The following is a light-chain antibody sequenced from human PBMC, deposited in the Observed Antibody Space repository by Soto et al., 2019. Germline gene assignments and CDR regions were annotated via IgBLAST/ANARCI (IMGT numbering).Light chain of an antibody. CDR3: QYYGSSPWT. CDR2: SAF. Sequence: EIVLTQSPGTLSLSPGERGTLSCRASQSVSSNYLAWYQQKPGQAPRLLIYSAFIRATGIPDRFSGSGSGTDFTLTISRLEPEDFAVYYCQYYGSSPWTFGQGTKVEIK. V-gene: IGKV3-20*01. CDR1: QSVSSNY. J-gene: IGKJ1*01.